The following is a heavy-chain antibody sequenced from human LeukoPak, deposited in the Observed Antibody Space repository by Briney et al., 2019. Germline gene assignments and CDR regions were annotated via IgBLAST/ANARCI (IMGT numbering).Heavy chain of an antibody. CDR2: MYTSGNT. CDR1: GDSISSYF. CDR3: ARDSGYDLS. D-gene: IGHD5-12*01. J-gene: IGHJ4*02. V-gene: IGHV4-4*07. Sequence: SETLSLTCTVSGDSISSYFWSWLRQPAGKGLELIGRMYTSGNTIYNPSLKSRVSMSVDTPKNQLSLKVRSVTAADTAVYYCARDSGYDLSWGQGTLVTVSS.